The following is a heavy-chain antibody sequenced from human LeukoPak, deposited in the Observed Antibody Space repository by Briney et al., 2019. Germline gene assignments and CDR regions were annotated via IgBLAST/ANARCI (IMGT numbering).Heavy chain of an antibody. D-gene: IGHD3-9*01. Sequence: PGGSLRLSCVASGFSISSNYMTWVRQAPGKGLQWVSIIYTGGSAYYADSVKGRFTISRDNSKNTIYLHMNSLRAEDTAVYYCAREGYDILTGPDAFDIWGQGTMVTVSS. CDR3: AREGYDILTGPDAFDI. J-gene: IGHJ3*02. V-gene: IGHV3-53*01. CDR1: GFSISSNY. CDR2: IYTGGSA.